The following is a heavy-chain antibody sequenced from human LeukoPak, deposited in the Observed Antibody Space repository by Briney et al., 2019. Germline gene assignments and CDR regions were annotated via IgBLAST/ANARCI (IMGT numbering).Heavy chain of an antibody. CDR3: AKEPQPYYEENYFDH. D-gene: IGHD3-16*01. Sequence: PGGSLRLSCVASGFNFDVYGMHWVRQAPGKGLQWVAFIRNDGSRIYYADAVKGRFTISRDNSKNTVHLQMDSLTPDDMAVYFCAKEPQPYYEENYFDHWGQGTL. CDR1: GFNFDVYG. V-gene: IGHV3-30*02. J-gene: IGHJ4*02. CDR2: IRNDGSRI.